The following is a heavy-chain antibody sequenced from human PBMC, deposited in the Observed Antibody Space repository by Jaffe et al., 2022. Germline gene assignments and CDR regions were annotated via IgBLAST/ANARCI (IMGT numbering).Heavy chain of an antibody. Sequence: EVQLLESGGGLVQPGGSLRLSCAASGFTFSSYAMSWVRQAPGKGLEWVSAISGSGGSTYYADSVKGRFTISRDNSKNTLYLQMNSLRAEDTAVYYCAKDEAPGGVVPAAMGAGNAFDIWGQGTMVTVSS. CDR3: AKDEAPGGVVPAAMGAGNAFDI. CDR2: ISGSGGST. J-gene: IGHJ3*02. CDR1: GFTFSSYA. D-gene: IGHD2-2*01. V-gene: IGHV3-23*01.